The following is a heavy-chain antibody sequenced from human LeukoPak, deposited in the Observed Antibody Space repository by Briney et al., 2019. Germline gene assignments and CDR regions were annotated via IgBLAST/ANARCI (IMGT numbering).Heavy chain of an antibody. Sequence: GGSLRLSCAASGFTLSSHAMSWVRQTPGKGLEWVSTISGSAGATLYADSVRGRFTISRDNSKNTLYLQMDSLKVEDKAIYYCTRRGGSDGWGDFDYWGQAILVTVSS. CDR2: ISGSAGAT. CDR3: TRRGGSDGWGDFDY. CDR1: GFTLSSHA. J-gene: IGHJ4*02. D-gene: IGHD3-10*01. V-gene: IGHV3-23*01.